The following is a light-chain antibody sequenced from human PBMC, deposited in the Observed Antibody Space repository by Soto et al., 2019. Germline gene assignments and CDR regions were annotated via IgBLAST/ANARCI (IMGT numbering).Light chain of an antibody. J-gene: IGKJ3*01. CDR2: DTS. Sequence: SVLTQSPGTLSLSPGEIATLSCRASQSVSSSYLAWYQQKPVQSPRLLIYDTSSSATGIPDRFSGSGSGTYFTLSISRLEAEDFAVYYCQQYGSSPLTFGPGTKVDIK. CDR1: QSVSSSY. V-gene: IGKV3-20*01. CDR3: QQYGSSPLT.